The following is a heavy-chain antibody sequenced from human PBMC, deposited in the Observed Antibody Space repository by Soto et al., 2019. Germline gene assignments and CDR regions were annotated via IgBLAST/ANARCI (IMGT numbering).Heavy chain of an antibody. D-gene: IGHD1-1*01. CDR1: GSTFSSYG. Sequence: GSLRLSCAASGSTFSSYGMHWVRQAPGKGLEWVAVISYDGSNKYYADSVKGRFTISRDNSKNTLYLQMNSLRAEDTAVYYCAKLQLYSPEYCGQVTLVAVSS. J-gene: IGHJ4*02. CDR3: AKLQLYSPEY. V-gene: IGHV3-30*18. CDR2: ISYDGSNK.